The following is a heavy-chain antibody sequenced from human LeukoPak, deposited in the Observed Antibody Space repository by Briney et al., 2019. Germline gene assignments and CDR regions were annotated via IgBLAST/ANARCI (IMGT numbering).Heavy chain of an antibody. CDR3: ARGSNYYDSSGYPDY. J-gene: IGHJ4*02. CDR2: IYYSGST. D-gene: IGHD3-22*01. Sequence: SQTLSLTCTVSGGSFSTYYWSWIRQPPGKGLEWIGYIYYSGSTNYNPSLQSRVTISVDTSNNQFSLKLSSVTAADTAVYYCARGSNYYDSSGYPDYWGQGTLVTVSS. CDR1: GGSFSTYY. V-gene: IGHV4-59*01.